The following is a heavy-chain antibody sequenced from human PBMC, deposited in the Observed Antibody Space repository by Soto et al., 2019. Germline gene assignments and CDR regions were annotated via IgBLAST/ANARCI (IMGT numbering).Heavy chain of an antibody. V-gene: IGHV4-31*03. CDR1: GGSINSGGYY. CDR2: IYYSGST. CDR3: ARAQTIFGIITVFDY. J-gene: IGHJ4*02. D-gene: IGHD3-3*01. Sequence: SETLSLTCTVSGGSINSGGYYWSWIRQHPGRGLEWIGYIYYSGSTYYNPSLKSRVTISVDTSKNQFSLKLTSVTAADTAVYFCARAQTIFGIITVFDYWGQGTLVTVSS.